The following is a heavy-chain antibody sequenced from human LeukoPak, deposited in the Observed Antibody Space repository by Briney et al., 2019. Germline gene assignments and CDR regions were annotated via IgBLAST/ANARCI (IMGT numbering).Heavy chain of an antibody. CDR3: ARGLLSLTDAFDI. D-gene: IGHD3-3*01. CDR1: GGSISSGHYY. V-gene: IGHV4-61*02. CDR2: ISSSEST. J-gene: IGHJ3*02. Sequence: SETLSLTCTVSGGSISSGHYYWNWVRQPAGKGLEWIGRISSSESTTYSPSLKSRVTMSVDTSKNQFSLKKTSVSAADTAVYYCARGLLSLTDAFDIWGQGTMVTVSS.